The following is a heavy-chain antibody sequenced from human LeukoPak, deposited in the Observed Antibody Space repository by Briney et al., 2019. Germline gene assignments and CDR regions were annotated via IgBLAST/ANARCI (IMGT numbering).Heavy chain of an antibody. V-gene: IGHV1-2*02. CDR1: GYTFTGYY. CDR3: ARGFAGVGATRYYFDY. Sequence: ASVKVSCKASGYTFTGYYMHWVRQAPGQGLEWMGWINPNSGGTNYAQKFQGRVTTTRDTSISTAYMELSRLRSDDTAVYYCARGFAGVGATRYYFDYWGQGTLVTVSS. J-gene: IGHJ4*02. D-gene: IGHD1-26*01. CDR2: INPNSGGT.